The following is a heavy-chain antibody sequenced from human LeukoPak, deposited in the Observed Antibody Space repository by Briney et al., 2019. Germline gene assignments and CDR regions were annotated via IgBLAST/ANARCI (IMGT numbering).Heavy chain of an antibody. D-gene: IGHD5-12*01. CDR1: GFTFNSYV. CDR2: INGGGGNT. Sequence: HTGGSLRLSCAASGFTFNSYVMSWVRQAPGKGLEWVSAINGGGGNTYYADSVKGRFTISRDNSKNMVYLQMNSLRADDTAVYYCAKASGSGYYFDYWGQGTLVTVSS. V-gene: IGHV3-23*01. CDR3: AKASGSGYYFDY. J-gene: IGHJ4*02.